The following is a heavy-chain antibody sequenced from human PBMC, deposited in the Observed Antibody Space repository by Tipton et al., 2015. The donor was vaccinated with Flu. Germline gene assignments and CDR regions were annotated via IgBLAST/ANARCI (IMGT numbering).Heavy chain of an antibody. CDR3: ARSLTYYYDSSGYAFDI. CDR1: GGSISSSSYY. V-gene: IGHV4-39*07. D-gene: IGHD3-22*01. CDR2: IYYSGST. Sequence: TLSLTCTVSGGSISSSSYYWGWIRQPPGKGLEWIGSIYYSGSTYYNPSLKSRVTISVDTSKTQFSLKLSSVTAADTAVYYCARSLTYYYDSSGYAFDIWGQGTMVTVSS. J-gene: IGHJ3*02.